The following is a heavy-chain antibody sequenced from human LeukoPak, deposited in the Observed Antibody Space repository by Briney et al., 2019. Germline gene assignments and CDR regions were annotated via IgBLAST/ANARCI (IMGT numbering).Heavy chain of an antibody. CDR2: ISSSSSYT. J-gene: IGHJ3*01. CDR3: TRLEVGAHDY. Sequence: GGSLRLSCVGSGFTFSDYYMSWIRQAPGKGLECVSYISSSSSYTNYAGSVKGRFTISRDNAKNSLYLQMNSLKTEDTAVYYCTRLEVGAHDYWGQGTMVTVSS. V-gene: IGHV3-11*03. D-gene: IGHD1-26*01. CDR1: GFTFSDYY.